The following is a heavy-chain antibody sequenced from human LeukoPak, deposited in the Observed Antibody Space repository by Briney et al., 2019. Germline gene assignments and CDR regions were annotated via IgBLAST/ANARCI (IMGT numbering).Heavy chain of an antibody. Sequence: GASVKVSCKASGGTFSSYAISWVRQAPGQGLEWMGGIIPIFGTANYAQEFQGRVTITTDESTSTAYMELSSLRSEDTAVYYCARDGADYYDSSGFVYWGQGTLVTVSS. J-gene: IGHJ4*02. CDR2: IIPIFGTA. D-gene: IGHD3-22*01. V-gene: IGHV1-69*05. CDR1: GGTFSSYA. CDR3: ARDGADYYDSSGFVY.